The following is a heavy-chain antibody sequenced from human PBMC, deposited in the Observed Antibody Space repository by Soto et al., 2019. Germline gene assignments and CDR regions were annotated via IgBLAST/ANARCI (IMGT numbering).Heavy chain of an antibody. J-gene: IGHJ4*02. CDR1: GGTFSSYA. CDR2: IIPIFGTA. V-gene: IGHV1-69*01. D-gene: IGHD3-16*01. CDR3: AGVSRLGEDTDY. Sequence: QVQLVQSGAAVKKPGSSVKVSCKASGGTFSSYAISWVRQDPGQGLEWMGGIIPIFGTANYAQKFQGRVTITADDSTSTAYMELSSLRSEDTAVYYCAGVSRLGEDTDYWGQGTLVTVSS.